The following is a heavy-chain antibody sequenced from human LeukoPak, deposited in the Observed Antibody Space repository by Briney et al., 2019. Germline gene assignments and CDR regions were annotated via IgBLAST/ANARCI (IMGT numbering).Heavy chain of an antibody. V-gene: IGHV4-59*08. CDR3: ARHTYSSGPYDY. D-gene: IGHD6-19*01. Sequence: SETLSLTCTVSGDSISSYYWSWIRQPPGKGLEGIGEIYYSGSTTYNPSLKSRVTISVDTSKNQFSLKLSSVTAADTAVYYCARHTYSSGPYDYWGQGSLVTVSS. CDR1: GDSISSYY. J-gene: IGHJ4*02. CDR2: IYYSGST.